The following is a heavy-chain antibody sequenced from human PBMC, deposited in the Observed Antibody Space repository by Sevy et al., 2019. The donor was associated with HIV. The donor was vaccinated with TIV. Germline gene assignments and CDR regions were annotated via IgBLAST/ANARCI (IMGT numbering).Heavy chain of an antibody. CDR2: ISGSGGGT. D-gene: IGHD1-26*01. Sequence: GGSLRLSCAASGFTFTTYAMTWVRQAPGKGLEWVSAISGSGGGTYYADSVKGRFTISRDNSKNTLYLQMNSLRAEDTAVSYCAKTLVGAPTGGFQHWGQGTLVTVSS. V-gene: IGHV3-23*01. CDR1: GFTFTTYA. CDR3: AKTLVGAPTGGFQH. J-gene: IGHJ1*01.